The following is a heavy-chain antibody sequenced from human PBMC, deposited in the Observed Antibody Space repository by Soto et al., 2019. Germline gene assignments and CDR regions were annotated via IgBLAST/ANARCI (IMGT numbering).Heavy chain of an antibody. D-gene: IGHD2-15*01. Sequence: QVQLVESGGGVVQPGRSLRLSCAASGFTFSSYAMHWVRQAPGKGLEWVAVISYDGSNKYYADSVKGRFTISRDNSKNTLYLQMNSLRAEDTAVYYCARDGYCSGGSCSEGGYYYYYYGMDVWGQGTTVTVSS. CDR2: ISYDGSNK. CDR1: GFTFSSYA. CDR3: ARDGYCSGGSCSEGGYYYYYYGMDV. V-gene: IGHV3-30-3*01. J-gene: IGHJ6*02.